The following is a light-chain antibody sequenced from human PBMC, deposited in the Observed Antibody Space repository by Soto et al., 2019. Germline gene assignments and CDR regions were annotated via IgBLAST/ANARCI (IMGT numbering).Light chain of an antibody. CDR3: QQYNNWPLT. Sequence: EIVMTQSPATLSVPPGEKATLSCRASQSLTSYLAWYQQKPDQAPRLLIYGISTRATDIPARFSGSGSGTEFTLTISSLQSEDFAVYYCQQYNNWPLTFGGGTKVDIK. V-gene: IGKV3-15*01. J-gene: IGKJ4*01. CDR1: QSLTSY. CDR2: GIS.